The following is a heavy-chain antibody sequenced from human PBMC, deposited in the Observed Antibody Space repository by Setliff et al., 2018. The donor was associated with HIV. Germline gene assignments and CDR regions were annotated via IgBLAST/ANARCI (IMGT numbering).Heavy chain of an antibody. Sequence: SVKVSCKASGYIFTYCSLHWLQQAPGQGLERMRWITLYNGNTNYAKKFQSRVTITRDMSLRTAYIELSSLRSEDSAVYYWVPLLLAVAGTRFSGFFDYWGQGTLVTVSS. J-gene: IGHJ4*02. V-gene: IGHV1-45*02. CDR1: GYIFTYCS. D-gene: IGHD6-19*01. CDR2: ITLYNGNT. CDR3: VPLLLAVAGTRFSGFFDY.